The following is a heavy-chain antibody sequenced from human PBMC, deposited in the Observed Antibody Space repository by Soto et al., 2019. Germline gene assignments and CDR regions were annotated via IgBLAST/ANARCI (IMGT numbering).Heavy chain of an antibody. J-gene: IGHJ6*02. CDR3: ARDRFRYCSGGSCAPLYGMDV. D-gene: IGHD2-15*01. V-gene: IGHV3-21*01. CDR1: GFTFSSYS. CDR2: ISSSSSYI. Sequence: EVQLVESGGGLVKPGGSLRLSCAASGFTFSSYSMNWVRQAPGKGLEWVSSISSSSSYIYYADSVKGRFTISIDNAKNSLYLQMNSLRAEDTAVYYCARDRFRYCSGGSCAPLYGMDVWGQGTTVTVSS.